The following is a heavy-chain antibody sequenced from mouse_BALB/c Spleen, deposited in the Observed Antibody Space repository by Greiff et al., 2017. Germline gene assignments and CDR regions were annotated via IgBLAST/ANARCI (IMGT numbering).Heavy chain of an antibody. D-gene: IGHD1-2*01. V-gene: IGHV1-7*01. Sequence: QVQLQQSGAELAKPGASVKMSCKASGYTFTSYWMHWVKQRPGQGLEWIGYINPSTGYTEYNQKFKDKATLTADKSSSTAYMQLSSLTSEDSAVYYCAGHYDGYGDYWGQGTTLTVSS. CDR3: AGHYDGYGDY. CDR1: GYTFTSYW. J-gene: IGHJ2*01. CDR2: INPSTGYT.